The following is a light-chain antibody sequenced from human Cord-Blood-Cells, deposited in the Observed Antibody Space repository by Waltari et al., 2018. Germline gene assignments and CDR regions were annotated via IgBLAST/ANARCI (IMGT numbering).Light chain of an antibody. CDR2: DTS. CDR1: TGAVTSGHY. J-gene: IGLJ3*02. CDR3: LLSYSGARFWV. Sequence: QAVVTQEPSLTVSPGGTVTLTCGSSTGAVTSGHYPYWFQQKPGQAPRTLIYDTSNKHSWTPARFSGSLLGGKAALTLSGAQPEDEAEYYCLLSYSGARFWVFGGGTKLPVL. V-gene: IGLV7-46*01.